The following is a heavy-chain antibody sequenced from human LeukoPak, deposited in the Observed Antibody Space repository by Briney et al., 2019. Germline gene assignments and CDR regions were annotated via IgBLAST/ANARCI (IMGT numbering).Heavy chain of an antibody. V-gene: IGHV1-8*01. CDR1: GHTFTSYD. D-gene: IGHD2-15*01. CDR3: ARGPHRYCSGGSCVIDY. Sequence: GASVDVSCNASGHTFTSYDINWVRQATGQGLEWMGWMNPNSGNTGYAQKFQGRVTMTRNTSISTAYMELSSLRSEDTAVYYCARGPHRYCSGGSCVIDYWGQGTLVTVSS. CDR2: MNPNSGNT. J-gene: IGHJ4*02.